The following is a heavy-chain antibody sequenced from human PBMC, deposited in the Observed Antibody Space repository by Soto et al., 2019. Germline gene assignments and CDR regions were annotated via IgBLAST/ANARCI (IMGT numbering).Heavy chain of an antibody. J-gene: IGHJ6*03. CDR3: ARRVHCSGGSCYSLYYYYCMDV. V-gene: IGHV4-34*01. CDR1: GGSFSGYY. CDR2: INHSGST. D-gene: IGHD2-15*01. Sequence: QVQLQQWGAGLLKPSETLSLTCAVYGGSFSGYYWSWIRQPPGKGLEWIGEINHSGSTNYNPSLKGRVTISVDTAKNKFSLKLSSVTAADTAVYYSARRVHCSGGSCYSLYYYYCMDVWGKGTTVTVS.